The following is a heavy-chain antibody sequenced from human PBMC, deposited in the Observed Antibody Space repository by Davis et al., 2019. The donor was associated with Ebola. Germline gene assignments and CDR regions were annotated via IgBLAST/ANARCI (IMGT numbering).Heavy chain of an antibody. D-gene: IGHD5-24*01. CDR1: GFTFSSYS. V-gene: IGHV3-21*01. CDR2: ISSSSSYI. J-gene: IGHJ6*02. CDR3: ARELPATNYYYGMDV. Sequence: PGGSLRLSCAASGFTFSSYSMNWVRQAPGKGLEWVSSISSSSSYIYYADSVKGRFTISRDNAKNSLYLQMNSLRAEDTAVYYCARELPATNYYYGMDVWGQGTTVTVSS.